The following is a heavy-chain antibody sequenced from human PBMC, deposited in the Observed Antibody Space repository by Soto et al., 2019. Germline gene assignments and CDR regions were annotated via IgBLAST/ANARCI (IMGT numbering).Heavy chain of an antibody. CDR3: ARVRYYDSSGPVAIDY. D-gene: IGHD3-22*01. CDR1: GGTFSSYA. J-gene: IGHJ4*02. CDR2: IIPIFGTA. Sequence: QVQLVQSGAEVKKPGSSVKVSCKASGGTFSSYAISWVRQAPVQGLEWMGGIIPIFGTANYAQKFQGRVTITADESTSTAYMELSSLRSEDTSVYYCARVRYYDSSGPVAIDYWGQGTLVNVSS. V-gene: IGHV1-69*01.